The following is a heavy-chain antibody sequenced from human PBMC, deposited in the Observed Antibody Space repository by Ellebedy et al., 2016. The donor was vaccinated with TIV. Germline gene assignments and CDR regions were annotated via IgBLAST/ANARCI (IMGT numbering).Heavy chain of an antibody. Sequence: GESLKISCAASGFTFNTYSMNWVRQAPGKGREWVSYIGSRTSKIYYADSVKGRFTISRDNAKNSLYLQMNSLRDEDTAVYYCARGGGERLRYAFDIWGHGTLVTVFS. CDR3: ARGGGERLRYAFDI. CDR1: GFTFNTYS. V-gene: IGHV3-48*02. J-gene: IGHJ3*02. D-gene: IGHD1-26*01. CDR2: IGSRTSKI.